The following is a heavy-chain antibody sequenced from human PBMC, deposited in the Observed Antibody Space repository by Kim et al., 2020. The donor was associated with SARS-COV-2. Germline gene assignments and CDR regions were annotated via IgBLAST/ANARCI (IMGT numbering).Heavy chain of an antibody. Sequence: ASVKVSCKASGYTFTSYAMNWVRQAPGQGLEWMGWINTNTGNPTYAQGFTGRFVFSLDTSVSTAYLQISSLKAGDTAVYYCARDWYCSSTSCYGGYYYYYMDVWGKGTTVTVSS. CDR3: ARDWYCSSTSCYGGYYYYYMDV. V-gene: IGHV7-4-1*02. CDR2: INTNTGNP. D-gene: IGHD2-2*01. CDR1: GYTFTSYA. J-gene: IGHJ6*03.